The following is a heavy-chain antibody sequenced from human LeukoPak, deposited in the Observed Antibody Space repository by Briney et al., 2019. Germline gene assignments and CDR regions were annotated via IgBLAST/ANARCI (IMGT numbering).Heavy chain of an antibody. J-gene: IGHJ4*02. CDR2: ISAYNGNT. Sequence: ASVKVSCKASGYSFTNYGISWVRQAPGQGLEWMGWISAYNGNTNYAQKLQGRVTMTTDTSTSTAYMELRSLRSDDTAVYYCARTRYYYDSSVPLGYWGQGTLVTVSS. CDR1: GYSFTNYG. CDR3: ARTRYYYDSSVPLGY. V-gene: IGHV1-18*01. D-gene: IGHD3-22*01.